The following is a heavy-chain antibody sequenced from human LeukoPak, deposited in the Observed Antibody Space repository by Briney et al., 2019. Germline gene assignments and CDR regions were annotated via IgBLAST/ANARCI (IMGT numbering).Heavy chain of an antibody. Sequence: PGGSLRLSCAASGFIFSNYWMSWVRQAPGKGLERVANIRQDGSEKYYVDSVKGRFTISRDNAKNSLYLQMNSLRVEDTAVYYCARQEWWGQGTLVTVSS. J-gene: IGHJ4*02. CDR1: GFIFSNYW. CDR2: IRQDGSEK. V-gene: IGHV3-7*01. D-gene: IGHD3-3*01. CDR3: ARQEW.